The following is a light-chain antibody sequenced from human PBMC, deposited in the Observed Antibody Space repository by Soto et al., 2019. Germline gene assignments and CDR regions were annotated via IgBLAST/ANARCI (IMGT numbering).Light chain of an antibody. CDR3: QQYNNWLFT. Sequence: EIVMTQSPATLSVSPGERVTLSCRASQSVRGNLAWYQQKPGQAPRLLIYGASTRATGFPARFSGSGSGTEFTLTISSLQSEEFAVYYCQQYNNWLFTFGGGTRVEIK. CDR2: GAS. V-gene: IGKV3-15*01. J-gene: IGKJ4*01. CDR1: QSVRGN.